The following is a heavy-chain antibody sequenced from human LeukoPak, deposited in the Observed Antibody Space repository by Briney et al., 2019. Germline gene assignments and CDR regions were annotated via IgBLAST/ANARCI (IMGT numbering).Heavy chain of an antibody. CDR2: ISSSSSYI. J-gene: IGHJ4*02. CDR3: ARWGIAATVYFDY. D-gene: IGHD6-25*01. CDR1: GFTFSSYS. Sequence: GGSLRLSCAASGFTFSSYSMNWVRQAPGKGLEWVSSISSSSSYIYYADSVKGRFTISRDNAKNSLYLQMNSLGAEDTAVYYCARWGIAATVYFDYWGQGTLVTVSS. V-gene: IGHV3-21*01.